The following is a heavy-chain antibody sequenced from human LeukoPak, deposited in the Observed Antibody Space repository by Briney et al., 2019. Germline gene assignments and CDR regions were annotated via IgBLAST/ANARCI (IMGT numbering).Heavy chain of an antibody. CDR3: AKGGAVVVPAALDY. J-gene: IGHJ4*02. V-gene: IGHV3-9*01. D-gene: IGHD2-2*01. CDR1: GFTFDDYA. Sequence: GRSLRLSCAASGFTFDDYAMHWVRQAPGKGLEWVSGISWNSGSIGYADSVKGRFTISGDNAKNSLYLQMNSLRAEDTALYYCAKGGAVVVPAALDYWGQGTLVTVSS. CDR2: ISWNSGSI.